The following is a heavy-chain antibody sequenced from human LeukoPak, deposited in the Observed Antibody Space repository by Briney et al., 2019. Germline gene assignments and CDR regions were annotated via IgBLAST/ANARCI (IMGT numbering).Heavy chain of an antibody. CDR2: IYYSGST. V-gene: IGHV4-59*01. J-gene: IGHJ3*02. D-gene: IGHD1-26*01. CDR1: GGSISSYY. CDR3: ARDPYSGSYGAFDI. Sequence: PSETLSLTCTVPGGSISSYYWSWIRQPPGKGLEWIGYIYYSGSTNYNPSLKSRVTISVDTSKNQFSLKLSSVTAADTAVYYCARDPYSGSYGAFDIWGQGTMVTVSS.